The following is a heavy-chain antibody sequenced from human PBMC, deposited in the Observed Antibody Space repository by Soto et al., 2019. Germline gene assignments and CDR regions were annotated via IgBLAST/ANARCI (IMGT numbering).Heavy chain of an antibody. D-gene: IGHD3-16*02. V-gene: IGHV1-8*01. J-gene: IGHJ3*02. CDR2: MNPNSGNT. Sequence: QVQLVQSGAEVKKPGASVKVSCKASGYTFTSYDINWVRQATGKGLEWMGWMNPNSGNTGYAQKFQGRVTMTRNTSISTAYMELSSLRSEDTAVYYCARGNSGYDYIWGSYRSFFRSDIWGQGTMVTVSS. CDR1: GYTFTSYD. CDR3: ARGNSGYDYIWGSYRSFFRSDI.